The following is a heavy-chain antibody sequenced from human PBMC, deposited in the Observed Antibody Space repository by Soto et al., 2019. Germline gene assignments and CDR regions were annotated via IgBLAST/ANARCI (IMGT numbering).Heavy chain of an antibody. CDR2: INPNSGGT. V-gene: IGHV1-2*04. D-gene: IGHD3-3*01. J-gene: IGHJ6*02. CDR1: GYTFTGYY. CDR3: ARGPQYYEFWSGYYNYYGMDV. Sequence: ASVKVSCKASGYTFTGYYMHWVRQAPGQGLEWMGWINPNSGGTNYAQKFQGWVTMTRDTSISTAYMELSRLRSDDTAVYYCARGPQYYEFWSGYYNYYGMDVWGQGTTVTVSS.